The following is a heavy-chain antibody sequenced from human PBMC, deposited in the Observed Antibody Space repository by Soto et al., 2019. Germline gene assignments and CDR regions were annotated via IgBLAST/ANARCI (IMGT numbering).Heavy chain of an antibody. Sequence: SETLSLTCAVYGGSFSGYYWSWIRQPPGKGLEWIGEINHSGSTNYNPSLKSRVTISVDTSKNQFSLHLNSVTAEDTAVYYCARDGNWRLDYWGQGVLVTVSS. CDR2: INHSGST. CDR1: GGSFSGYY. D-gene: IGHD1-1*01. J-gene: IGHJ4*02. V-gene: IGHV4-34*01. CDR3: ARDGNWRLDY.